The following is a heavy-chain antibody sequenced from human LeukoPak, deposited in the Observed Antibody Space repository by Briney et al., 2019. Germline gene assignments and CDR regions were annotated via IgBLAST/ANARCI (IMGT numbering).Heavy chain of an antibody. D-gene: IGHD2-2*01. CDR2: IIPIFGIA. J-gene: IGHJ6*02. V-gene: IGHV1-69*04. CDR3: ARNRPNVVPAALFGYYYGMDV. CDR1: GGTFSSYA. Sequence: VASVTVSCKASGGTFSSYAISWVRQAPGQGLEWMGRIIPIFGIANYAQKFQGRVTITADKSTSTAYMELSSLRSEDTAVYYCARNRPNVVPAALFGYYYGMDVWGQGTTVTVSS.